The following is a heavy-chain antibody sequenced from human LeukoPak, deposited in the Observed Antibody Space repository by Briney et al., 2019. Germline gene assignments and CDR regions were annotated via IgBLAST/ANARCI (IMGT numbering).Heavy chain of an antibody. V-gene: IGHV3-73*01. D-gene: IGHD3-22*01. Sequence: GGSLRLSCAASGFTFSGSAMHWVRQASGKGLEWVGRIRSKANSYATAYTASVKGRFTISRDDSKNTAYLQMNSLKTEDTAVYYCTRPHYYDSSGYSDYWGQGTLVTVSS. J-gene: IGHJ4*02. CDR2: IRSKANSYAT. CDR3: TRPHYYDSSGYSDY. CDR1: GFTFSGSA.